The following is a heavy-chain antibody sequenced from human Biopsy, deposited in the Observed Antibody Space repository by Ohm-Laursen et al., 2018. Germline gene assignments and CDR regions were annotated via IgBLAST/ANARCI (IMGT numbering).Heavy chain of an antibody. J-gene: IGHJ4*02. CDR3: ARRGFFAYSTFDY. CDR1: GFTFSRYW. Sequence: SLRLSCTASGFTFSRYWIHWVRQAPGKGLLTWVSHTNEDGSHTDYADSVKGRFTVSRDNAKNTVYLQMNSLRAGDTAVYYCARRGFFAYSTFDYWGQGALVTVSS. D-gene: IGHD4-11*01. V-gene: IGHV3-74*01. CDR2: TNEDGSHT.